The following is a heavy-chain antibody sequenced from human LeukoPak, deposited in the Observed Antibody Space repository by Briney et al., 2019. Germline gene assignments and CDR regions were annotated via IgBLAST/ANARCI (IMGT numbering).Heavy chain of an antibody. CDR2: ISSSSSYI. CDR3: ARIVVRRAFDI. Sequence: GGSLRLSCAASGFTFSSYSMNWVRQAPGKGPEWVSSISSSSSYIYYADSVKGRFTISRDNAKNSLYLQMNSLRAEDTAVYYCARIVVRRAFDIWGQGTMVTVSS. J-gene: IGHJ3*02. CDR1: GFTFSSYS. D-gene: IGHD3-22*01. V-gene: IGHV3-21*01.